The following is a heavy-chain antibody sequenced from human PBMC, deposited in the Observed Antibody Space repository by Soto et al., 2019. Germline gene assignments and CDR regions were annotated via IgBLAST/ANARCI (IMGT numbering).Heavy chain of an antibody. V-gene: IGHV1-46*01. J-gene: IGHJ6*02. CDR3: ARGPRYFDWLFPAVGMDV. D-gene: IGHD3-9*01. CDR2: INPSGGST. Sequence: GASVKVSCKASGYTFTSYYMHWVRQAPGQGLEWMGIINPSGGSTSYAQKFQGRVTMTRDTSTSTVYMELSSLRSEDTAVYYCARGPRYFDWLFPAVGMDVWGQGTTVTVSS. CDR1: GYTFTSYY.